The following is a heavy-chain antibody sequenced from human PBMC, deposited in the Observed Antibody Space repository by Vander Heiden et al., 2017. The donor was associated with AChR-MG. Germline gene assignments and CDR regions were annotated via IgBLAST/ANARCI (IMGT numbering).Heavy chain of an antibody. CDR1: GFTFSSYG. D-gene: IGHD4-17*01. CDR2: ISYDGSNK. Sequence: QVQLVESGGGVVQPGRSLRPSCAASGFTFSSYGMHWVRQAPGKGLEWVAVISYDGSNKYYADSVKGRFTISRDNSKNTLYLQMNSLRAEDTAVYYCAKDIDDYGGPTDYWGQGTLVTVSS. CDR3: AKDIDDYGGPTDY. J-gene: IGHJ4*02. V-gene: IGHV3-30*18.